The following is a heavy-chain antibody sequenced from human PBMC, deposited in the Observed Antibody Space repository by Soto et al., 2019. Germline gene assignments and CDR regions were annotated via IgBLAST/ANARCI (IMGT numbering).Heavy chain of an antibody. Sequence: HGGSLRLSCAASALTFGSHTMTWVRQATGKGLEWVSTMSGGSGDRIYYAASVKGRFTISRDNSRNKLFLQMDSLRVEDTALYYCARASDPDIWYALFDHWGHGTLVTVSS. CDR1: ALTFGSHT. D-gene: IGHD6-13*01. CDR3: ARASDPDIWYALFDH. J-gene: IGHJ4*01. CDR2: MSGGSGDRI. V-gene: IGHV3-23*01.